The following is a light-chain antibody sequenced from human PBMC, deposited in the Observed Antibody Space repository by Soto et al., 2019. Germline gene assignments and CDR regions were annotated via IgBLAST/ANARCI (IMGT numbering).Light chain of an antibody. V-gene: IGKV1-33*01. CDR1: QDITNF. CDR2: DAS. J-gene: IGKJ2*03. Sequence: DIQMTQSPSFLSASVGDRVTITCQASQDITNFLNWYQQKPGKAPKLLIYDASSLQTGVPSRFSGSGSGTDFSFTISSLQPEDIATYYCQQFDDVPYSFGQGTKVAIK. CDR3: QQFDDVPYS.